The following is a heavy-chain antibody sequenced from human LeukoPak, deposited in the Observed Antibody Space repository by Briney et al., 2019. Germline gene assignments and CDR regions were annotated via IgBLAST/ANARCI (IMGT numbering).Heavy chain of an antibody. CDR1: GFTFSTYA. Sequence: PGGSLRLSCVVSGFTFSTYAMSWVRQAPGKGLEWVSGIGGSGGDTFYADSVRGRFTVSRGNSKNTLFLQIDSLRTEDTAVYYCVPLGGLGYYQYGMDVWGRGTTVTVSS. CDR3: VPLGGLGYYQYGMDV. J-gene: IGHJ6*02. V-gene: IGHV3-23*01. D-gene: IGHD3/OR15-3a*01. CDR2: IGGSGGDT.